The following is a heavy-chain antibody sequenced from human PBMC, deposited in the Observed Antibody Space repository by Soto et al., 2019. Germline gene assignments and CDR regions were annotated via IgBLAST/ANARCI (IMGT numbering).Heavy chain of an antibody. D-gene: IGHD6-13*01. J-gene: IGHJ5*02. CDR1: GGSFSGYY. CDR2: INHSGST. CDR3: ARGFGAAAANNWFDP. V-gene: IGHV4-34*01. Sequence: PSETLSLTCAVYGGSFSGYYWSWIRQPPGKGLEWIGEINHSGSTNYNPSLKSRVTISVDTSKNQFSLKLSSVTAADTAVYYCARGFGAAAANNWFDPWGQGTLVTVSS.